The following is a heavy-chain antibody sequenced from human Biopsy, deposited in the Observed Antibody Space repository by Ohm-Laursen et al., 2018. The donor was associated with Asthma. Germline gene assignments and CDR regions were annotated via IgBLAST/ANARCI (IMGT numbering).Heavy chain of an antibody. CDR3: ARVTGFGSMDV. CDR2: IRSDGTTK. D-gene: IGHD3-9*01. J-gene: IGHJ6*02. V-gene: IGHV3-33*01. Sequence: SLRLSCTASRFSFSAFGMHWVRQAPGKGLEWVAHIRSDGTTKYYADSVKGRFTISSDNSKSTLYLQMDSLRADDTAVYYCARVTGFGSMDVWGLGTTVTVSS. CDR1: RFSFSAFG.